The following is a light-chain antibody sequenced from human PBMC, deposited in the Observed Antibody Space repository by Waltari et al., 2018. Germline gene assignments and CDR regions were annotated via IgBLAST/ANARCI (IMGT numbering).Light chain of an antibody. CDR2: AVS. Sequence: QSALTQPASVSGSPGQPITISCTGTSGDIGVFHYVSWYQQHPGKVPKLLIYAVSKRPSVVSKRFSGSKSGNTASLTISGLQAEDEADYYCSSYTNSNTWVFGGGTKLTVL. J-gene: IGLJ3*02. CDR3: SSYTNSNTWV. V-gene: IGLV2-14*03. CDR1: SGDIGVFHY.